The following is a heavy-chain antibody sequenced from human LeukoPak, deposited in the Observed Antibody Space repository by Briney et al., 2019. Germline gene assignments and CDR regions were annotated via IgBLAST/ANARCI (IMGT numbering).Heavy chain of an antibody. D-gene: IGHD6-13*01. J-gene: IGHJ4*02. V-gene: IGHV4-59*01. CDR1: GGSISSYY. Sequence: SETLSLTCTVSGGSISSYYWSWIRQPPGKGLEWIGYIYYSGSTNYNPSLKSRVTISVDTSKNQFSLKLSSVTAADTAVYYCASSGYSSSWWYYFDYWGQGTLVTVSP. CDR3: ASSGYSSSWWYYFDY. CDR2: IYYSGST.